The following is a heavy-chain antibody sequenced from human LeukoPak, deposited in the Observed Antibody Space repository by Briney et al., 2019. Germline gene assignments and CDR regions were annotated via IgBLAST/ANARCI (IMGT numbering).Heavy chain of an antibody. CDR3: AKDKFRSGPAFDI. V-gene: IGHV3-30*02. Sequence: GGSLRLSCAASGFIFSSYGMHWVRQAPGKGLEWVAFIRYDGSNKYYADSVKGRFTISRDNAKNSLYLQMDSLRAEDTAVYYCAKDKFRSGPAFDIWGQGATVTVSS. CDR2: IRYDGSNK. J-gene: IGHJ3*02. CDR1: GFIFSSYG. D-gene: IGHD3-3*01.